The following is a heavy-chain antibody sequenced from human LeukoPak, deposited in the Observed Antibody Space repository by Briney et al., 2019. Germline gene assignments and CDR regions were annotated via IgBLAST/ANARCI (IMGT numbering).Heavy chain of an antibody. CDR3: ARARELGAFDF. D-gene: IGHD1-7*01. CDR2: VSYGGRA. J-gene: IGHJ3*01. V-gene: IGHV4-30-4*01. CDR1: GGSISSTDYF. Sequence: SETLSLTCTISGGSISSTDYFWTWIRQPPGKGLGWIAYVSYGGRAHYCPSLSGRLTISLDTSKNQFSLKLTSVTVADTAVYYCARARELGAFDFWGQGTLITVSS.